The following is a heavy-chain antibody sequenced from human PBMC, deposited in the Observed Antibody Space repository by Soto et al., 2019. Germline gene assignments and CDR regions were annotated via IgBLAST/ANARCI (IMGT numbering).Heavy chain of an antibody. J-gene: IGHJ5*02. CDR1: GYTFTSYY. CDR2: MNPNSGNT. CDR3: ARGIKYGAYSRWFDP. Sequence: ASVEVSCKASGYTFTSYYMHWVRQATGQGLEYLGWMNPNSGNTAYVQKFQGRVTMTWDTSITTAYMELSSLRSEDTAVYFCARGIKYGAYSRWFDPWGQGTLVTVSS. D-gene: IGHD4-17*01. V-gene: IGHV1-8*02.